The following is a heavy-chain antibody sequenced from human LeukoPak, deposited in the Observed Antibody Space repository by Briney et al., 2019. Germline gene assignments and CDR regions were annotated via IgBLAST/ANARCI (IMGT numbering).Heavy chain of an antibody. CDR1: GFTFSSYW. CDR3: AKAKIVGAISFDY. CDR2: ISGSGGST. Sequence: PGGSLRLSCAASGFTFSSYWMNWVRQAPGKGLEWVSAISGSGGSTYYADSVKGRFTISRDNSKNTLYLQMNSLRAEDTAVYYCAKAKIVGAISFDYWGQGTLVTVSS. V-gene: IGHV3-23*01. D-gene: IGHD1-26*01. J-gene: IGHJ4*02.